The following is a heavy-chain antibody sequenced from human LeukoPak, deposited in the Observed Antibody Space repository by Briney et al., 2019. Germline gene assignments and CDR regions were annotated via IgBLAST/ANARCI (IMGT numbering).Heavy chain of an antibody. CDR2: IKQDGSEK. CDR3: EREGWGVAAAAVYDY. V-gene: IGHV3-7*01. CDR1: GFTFSSYW. Sequence: GGSLRLSCAASGFTFSSYWMSWVRQAPGKGLEWVANIKQDGSEKYYVDSVKGRVTISRDNAKNSLYLQLNSLRAEDTAVYYCEREGWGVAAAAVYDYRGQGTLVTVSS. D-gene: IGHD6-13*01. J-gene: IGHJ4*02.